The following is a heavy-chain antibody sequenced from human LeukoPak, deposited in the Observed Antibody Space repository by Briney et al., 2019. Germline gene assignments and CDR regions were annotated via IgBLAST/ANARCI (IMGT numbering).Heavy chain of an antibody. CDR2: IWYDGSNK. D-gene: IGHD4-17*01. J-gene: IGHJ4*02. Sequence: GGSLRLSCAASGFTFSSYGMRWVRQAPGKGLEWVAVIWYDGSNKYYADSVKGRFTISRDNSKNTLYLQMNSLRAEDTAVYYCARGSTVTTESEFDYWGQGTLVTVSS. V-gene: IGHV3-33*01. CDR3: ARGSTVTTESEFDY. CDR1: GFTFSSYG.